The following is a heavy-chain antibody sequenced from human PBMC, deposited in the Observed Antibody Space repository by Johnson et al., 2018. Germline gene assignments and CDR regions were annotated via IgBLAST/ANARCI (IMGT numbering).Heavy chain of an antibody. CDR1: GYSFTSYW. V-gene: IGHV5-51*03. J-gene: IGHJ3*02. D-gene: IGHD4-23*01. CDR2: IYPGDSDT. Sequence: VQLVQSGAEVKKPGESLKISCKGSGYSFTSYWIGWVRQMPGKGLEWMGIIYPGDSDTRYSPSFQGQVTLQTDKSISTAYLQWSSRKASDTAMYYCARPTTVVTLDAFDIWGQGTMVTVSS. CDR3: ARPTTVVTLDAFDI.